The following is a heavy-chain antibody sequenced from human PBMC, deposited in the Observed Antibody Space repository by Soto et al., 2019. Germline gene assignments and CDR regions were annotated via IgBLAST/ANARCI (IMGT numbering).Heavy chain of an antibody. J-gene: IGHJ3*02. D-gene: IGHD6-13*01. CDR2: TYYRAKWNT. CDR1: GDSVSTNGVA. CDR3: ARGKHSPFDI. Sequence: QVQLQQSGPGLVKPSQTLSLTCAISGDSVSTNGVAWNWIRLSPSRGLEWLGRTYYRAKWNTDYALSVKVRITINPDPSKTQFALQLNSVTPADTAVYYCARGKHSPFDIWGQWTMVAVSS. V-gene: IGHV6-1*01.